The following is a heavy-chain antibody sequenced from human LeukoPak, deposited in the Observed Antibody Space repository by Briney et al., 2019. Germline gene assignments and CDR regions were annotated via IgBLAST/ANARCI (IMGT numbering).Heavy chain of an antibody. D-gene: IGHD3-22*01. CDR1: GFTFSSYG. Sequence: GGSLRLSCAASGFTFSSYGMSWVRQAPGKGLEWVSAISGSGGSTYYADSVKGRFTISRDNAKNSLYLQMNSLRAEDTAVYYCAREDSSGYYGDAFDIWGQGTMVTVSS. J-gene: IGHJ3*02. CDR3: AREDSSGYYGDAFDI. V-gene: IGHV3-23*01. CDR2: ISGSGGST.